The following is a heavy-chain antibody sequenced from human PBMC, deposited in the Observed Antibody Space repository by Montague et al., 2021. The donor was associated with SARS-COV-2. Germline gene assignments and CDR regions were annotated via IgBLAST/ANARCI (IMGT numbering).Heavy chain of an antibody. Sequence: TLSLTCTVSGGSISSGGYYWSWIRQHPGKGLEWMGYIYYSGSTYYNPSLKSRVTISVDTSKNQFSLKMNAVTAADTAVYYCARSPEPMIILIITSLNWYFDLWGRGTLGTVSS. CDR2: IYYSGST. J-gene: IGHJ2*01. D-gene: IGHD3-22*01. CDR3: ARSPEPMIILIITSLNWYFDL. V-gene: IGHV4-31*03. CDR1: GGSISSGGYY.